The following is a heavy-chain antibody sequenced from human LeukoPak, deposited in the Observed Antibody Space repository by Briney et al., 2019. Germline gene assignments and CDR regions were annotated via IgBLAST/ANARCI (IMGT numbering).Heavy chain of an antibody. Sequence: SETLSLTCTVSGVSISSYYWSWIRQPPGKGREWIGYTYYRGSNNYNPSLKSRVTISVDTSNNQFSLKLSSVTAADSAVSYCASHYYDSSGFGYWGQGTLVTVSS. CDR2: TYYRGSN. CDR1: GVSISSYY. D-gene: IGHD3-22*01. J-gene: IGHJ4*02. V-gene: IGHV4-59*01. CDR3: ASHYYDSSGFGY.